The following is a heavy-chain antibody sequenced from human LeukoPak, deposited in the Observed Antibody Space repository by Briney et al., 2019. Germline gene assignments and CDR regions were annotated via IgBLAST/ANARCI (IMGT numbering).Heavy chain of an antibody. V-gene: IGHV4-59*01. J-gene: IGHJ4*02. Sequence: PSETLSLTCTVSGGSISSYYWSWVRQPPGKGLEWIGYIDYSGNTNYNPSLKSRVNISVDTSKNQFSLKLRSVTAADTAVYYCARSLLAARPDLVYWGQGTLVTVSS. CDR1: GGSISSYY. CDR3: ARSLLAARPDLVY. CDR2: IDYSGNT. D-gene: IGHD6-6*01.